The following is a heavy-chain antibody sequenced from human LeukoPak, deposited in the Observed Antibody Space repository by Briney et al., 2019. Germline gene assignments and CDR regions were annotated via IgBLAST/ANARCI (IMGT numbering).Heavy chain of an antibody. CDR3: ARYYARPDAFDI. J-gene: IGHJ3*02. V-gene: IGHV3-64*01. Sequence: GGSLRLSCATSGFTFSSYAMHWVRQAPGKGLEYVSAISSNGGSTYYANSVKGRFTISRDNSKNKLYLQMGSLRAEDMAVYYCARYYARPDAFDIWGQGTMVTVSS. D-gene: IGHD2-2*01. CDR1: GFTFSSYA. CDR2: ISSNGGST.